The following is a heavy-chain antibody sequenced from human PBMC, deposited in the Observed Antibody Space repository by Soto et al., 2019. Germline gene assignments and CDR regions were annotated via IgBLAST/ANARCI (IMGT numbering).Heavy chain of an antibody. V-gene: IGHV3-21*04. CDR2: ISSSSSYI. CDR1: GFTFSSYS. Sequence: PGGSLRLSCAASGFTFSSYSMNWVRQAPGKGLEWVSSISSSSSYIYYADSVKGRFTISRDNAKNSLYLQMNSLRAEDTAVCYCASVDIVTNWFDPWGQGTLVTVSS. J-gene: IGHJ5*02. D-gene: IGHD2-15*01. CDR3: ASVDIVTNWFDP.